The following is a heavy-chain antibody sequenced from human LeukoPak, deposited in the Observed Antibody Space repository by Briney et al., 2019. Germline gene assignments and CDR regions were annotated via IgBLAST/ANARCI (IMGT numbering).Heavy chain of an antibody. D-gene: IGHD3-10*01. V-gene: IGHV1-69*05. J-gene: IGHJ6*03. Sequence: ASVKVSCKASGGTFSSYAISRVRQAPGQGLEWMGGIIPIFGTANYAQKFQGRVTITTDESTSTAYMELSSPRSEDTAVYYCATKRLWFGELSDYYYYYYMDVWGKGTTVTVSS. CDR2: IIPIFGTA. CDR3: ATKRLWFGELSDYYYYYYMDV. CDR1: GGTFSSYA.